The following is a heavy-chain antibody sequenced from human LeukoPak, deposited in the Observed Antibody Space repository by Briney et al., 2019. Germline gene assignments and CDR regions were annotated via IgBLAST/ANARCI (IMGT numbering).Heavy chain of an antibody. CDR3: ARELGYCGHTRCHKPLDF. CDR1: GFTFSDYW. J-gene: IGHJ4*02. Sequence: GGSLRLSCVASGFTFSDYWMDWFRQVPGKGLVWVSRINGDGSSASYADSVKGRFTISRDNAKNTMYLQMNSLRGEDTAVYYCARELGYCGHTRCHKPLDFWGQGTLATVSS. V-gene: IGHV3-74*01. CDR2: INGDGSSA. D-gene: IGHD2-2*01.